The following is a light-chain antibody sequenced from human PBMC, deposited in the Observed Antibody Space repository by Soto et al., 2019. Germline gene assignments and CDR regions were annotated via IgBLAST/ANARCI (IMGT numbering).Light chain of an antibody. CDR3: AGWDDSLDSLNGRYV. CDR1: RSNIGINS. J-gene: IGLJ1*01. Sequence: QSVLTQPPSASGTPGQRVTISCSGSRSNIGINSVNWYQQLPGTAPKLLIYSNNQRPSGVPDRFSGSKSGTSASLAISGLQSEDEADYFCAGWDDSLDSLNGRYVFGTGTKVTVL. V-gene: IGLV1-44*01. CDR2: SNN.